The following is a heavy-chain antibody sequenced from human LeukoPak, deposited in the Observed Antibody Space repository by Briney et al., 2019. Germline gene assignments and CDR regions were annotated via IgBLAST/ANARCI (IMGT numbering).Heavy chain of an antibody. J-gene: IGHJ4*02. D-gene: IGHD3-10*01. Sequence: ASVKVSCKASGYTFTSYYMHWVRQAPGQGLEWMGIINPSGGSTSYAQKFQGRVTMTRDTSTSTVYMELSSLRSEDTAVYYCARDISLLLWFGESAPAGLYFDYWGQGTQVTVSS. CDR3: ARDISLLLWFGESAPAGLYFDY. V-gene: IGHV1-46*01. CDR2: INPSGGST. CDR1: GYTFTSYY.